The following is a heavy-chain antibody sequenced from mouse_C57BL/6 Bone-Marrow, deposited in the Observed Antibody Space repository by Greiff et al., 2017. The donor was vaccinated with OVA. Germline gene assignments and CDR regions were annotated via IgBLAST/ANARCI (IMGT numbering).Heavy chain of an antibody. Sequence: QVQLQKPGAELVKPGASVKLSCKASGYTFTSYWMQWVKQRPGQGLEWIGEIDPSDSYTNYNQKFKGKATLTVDTSSSTAYMQISSLTSEDSAVYYCARKDDWGQGTTLTVSS. CDR1: GYTFTSYW. CDR2: IDPSDSYT. CDR3: ARKDD. V-gene: IGHV1-50*01. J-gene: IGHJ2*01.